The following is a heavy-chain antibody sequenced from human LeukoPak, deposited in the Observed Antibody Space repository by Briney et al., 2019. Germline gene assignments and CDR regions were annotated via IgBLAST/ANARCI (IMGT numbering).Heavy chain of an antibody. V-gene: IGHV4-39*01. Sequence: SETLSLTRTVSGDSISSSSSYWDWIRQPPGKGLEWIGSIYYSGSTYYNPSLKSRVTISVDTSKNQFSLKLSSVTAADTTVYYCASRKYWEYYFDYWGQGTLVTVSS. CDR2: IYYSGST. D-gene: IGHD1-26*01. J-gene: IGHJ4*02. CDR1: GDSISSSSSY. CDR3: ASRKYWEYYFDY.